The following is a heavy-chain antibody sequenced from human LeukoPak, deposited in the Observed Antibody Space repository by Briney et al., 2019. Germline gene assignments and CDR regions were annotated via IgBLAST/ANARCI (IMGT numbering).Heavy chain of an antibody. Sequence: SETLSLTCTVSGGSISSYYWSWIRQPAGKGLEWIGRIYTSGSTNYNPSLKSRVTMSVDTSKNQFSLKLSSVTAADTAVYYCARANLELPTLNDAFDVWGQGTMVTVSS. CDR1: GGSISSYY. D-gene: IGHD1-26*01. V-gene: IGHV4-4*07. CDR2: IYTSGST. J-gene: IGHJ3*01. CDR3: ARANLELPTLNDAFDV.